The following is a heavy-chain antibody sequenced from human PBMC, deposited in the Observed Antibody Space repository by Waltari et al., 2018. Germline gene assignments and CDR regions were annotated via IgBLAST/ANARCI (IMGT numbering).Heavy chain of an antibody. CDR3: ATARDEHTAMVYFDN. D-gene: IGHD5-18*01. J-gene: IGHJ4*02. Sequence: EVKLVESGGGLVHPGGSRRRSCVASGSAVTVTQMRWVRQAPGKGLEWVSIMYPPGSAYNADSVEGRFTISRDISKNMVHLQMNRLRLEDSATYYCATARDEHTAMVYFDNWGQGTLVSVSS. CDR2: MYPPGSA. CDR1: GSAVTVTQ. V-gene: IGHV3-66*02.